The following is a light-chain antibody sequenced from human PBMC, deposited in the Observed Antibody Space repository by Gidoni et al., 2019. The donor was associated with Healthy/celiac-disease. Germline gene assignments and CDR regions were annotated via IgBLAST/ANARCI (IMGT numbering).Light chain of an antibody. CDR3: QSYDSSNHWV. J-gene: IGLJ3*02. CDR1: SGSIASNY. CDR2: EDN. Sequence: NLILTQPHSVSESPGKTVTISCTRSSGSIASNYVQWYQQRPGSAPTTVIYEDNQRPSGVPDRFSGSIDSSSNSSSLTISGLKTEDEADYYCQSYDSSNHWVFGGGTKLTVL. V-gene: IGLV6-57*04.